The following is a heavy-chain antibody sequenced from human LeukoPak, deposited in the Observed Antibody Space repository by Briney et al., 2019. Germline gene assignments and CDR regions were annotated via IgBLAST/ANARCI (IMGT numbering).Heavy chain of an antibody. D-gene: IGHD3-3*01. CDR1: GFTFSGFG. CDR3: ATGGLWSADNPMEY. V-gene: IGHV3-30*02. J-gene: IGHJ1*01. Sequence: PGGSLRLACAASGFTFSGFGMHWVRQAPGKGLEWVAFISYDESEEYYADSVKGRFTISRDNFKNTLYLQMNSLTADDTAVFYCATGGLWSADNPMEYWGQGTMVTVSS. CDR2: ISYDESEE.